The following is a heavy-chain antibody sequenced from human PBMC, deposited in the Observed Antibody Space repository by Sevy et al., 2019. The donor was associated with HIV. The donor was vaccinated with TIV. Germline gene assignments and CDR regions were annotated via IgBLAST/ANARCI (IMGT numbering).Heavy chain of an antibody. Sequence: GGSLKLSCEASGFTVRGNYMAGVRLAPGKGLEWVSLIDTGGSTYYADSVKGRFTISRDNAKNTLYLQMNPLRAEDTAVYFCARDRYYDASGYYYYYYGMDVWGQGTTVTVSS. D-gene: IGHD3-22*01. J-gene: IGHJ6*02. CDR1: GFTVRGNY. V-gene: IGHV3-66*01. CDR2: IDTGGST. CDR3: ARDRYYDASGYYYYYYGMDV.